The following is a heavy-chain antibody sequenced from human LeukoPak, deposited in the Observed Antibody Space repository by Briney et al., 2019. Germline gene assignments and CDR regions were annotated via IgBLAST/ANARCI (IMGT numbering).Heavy chain of an antibody. D-gene: IGHD2-8*02. J-gene: IGHJ4*02. CDR3: ARSVDPGGSFDY. CDR1: GFTLSNYW. Sequence: GGSLRHSCAASGFTLSNYWMSWVRQAPGKGLEWMANIKQDGSEKYYVDSVKGRFTIFRDNAKNSLYLQMNSLRAEDTAVYYCARSVDPGGSFDYWGQGTLVTVSS. V-gene: IGHV3-7*01. CDR2: IKQDGSEK.